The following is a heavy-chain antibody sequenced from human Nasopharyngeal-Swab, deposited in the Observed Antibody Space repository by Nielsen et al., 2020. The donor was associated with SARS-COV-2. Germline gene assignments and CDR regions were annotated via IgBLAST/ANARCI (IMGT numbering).Heavy chain of an antibody. CDR2: IRSKAYGGTT. V-gene: IGHV3-49*02. Sequence: WIRQPPGKGLEWVGFIRSKAYGGTTEYVASVKGRFTISRDDSKSIAYLQMNSLKTEDTAVYYCTRAEYSSSWSPWSWFDPWGQGTLVTVSS. D-gene: IGHD6-13*01. CDR3: TRAEYSSSWSPWSWFDP. J-gene: IGHJ5*02.